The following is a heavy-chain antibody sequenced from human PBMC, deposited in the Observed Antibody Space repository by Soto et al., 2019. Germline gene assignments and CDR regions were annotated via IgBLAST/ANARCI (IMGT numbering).Heavy chain of an antibody. V-gene: IGHV4-31*03. CDR3: ATIGVSGYLDV. D-gene: IGHD3-16*02. Sequence: LSLTCSFSGAXINSGGFTWTWIRQQAGKGLESLVYIAHSGRTDYNPSLKSRLSISGDTSKNHFSLTLTSLTSADAAVYYCATIGVSGYLDVWGQGTTGTVSS. CDR2: IAHSGRT. J-gene: IGHJ6*02. CDR1: GAXINSGGFT.